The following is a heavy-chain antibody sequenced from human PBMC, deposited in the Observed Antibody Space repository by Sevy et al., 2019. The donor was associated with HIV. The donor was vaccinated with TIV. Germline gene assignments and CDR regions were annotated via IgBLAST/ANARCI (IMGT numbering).Heavy chain of an antibody. CDR2: IIPKIGQA. Sequence: ASVKVSCKVSGRAFNNYAISWVRQAPGQGLEWMGGIIPKIGQANYGQKFQDRVTITADESTSIAYMELRSLRSEDTAIYYCAKSISWYASFDFWGQGTLVTVSS. CDR3: AKSISWYASFDF. D-gene: IGHD6-13*01. V-gene: IGHV1-69*13. CDR1: GRAFNNYA. J-gene: IGHJ4*02.